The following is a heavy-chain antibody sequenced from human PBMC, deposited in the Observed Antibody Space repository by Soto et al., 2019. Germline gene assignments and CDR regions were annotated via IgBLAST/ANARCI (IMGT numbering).Heavy chain of an antibody. CDR1: GYTFTSNG. CDR2: ISAYNGNT. CDR3: ADWTTVTSEGTYYFDY. Sequence: APVKPSSKASGYTFTSNGLSSVRQAPGKGLEWMGWISAYNGNTKYAQKFQGRVTITRDTSTSTAYMELSSLRSEDTAVYYCADWTTVTSEGTYYFDYWGQGTLVTVSS. V-gene: IGHV1-18*01. J-gene: IGHJ4*02. D-gene: IGHD4-17*01.